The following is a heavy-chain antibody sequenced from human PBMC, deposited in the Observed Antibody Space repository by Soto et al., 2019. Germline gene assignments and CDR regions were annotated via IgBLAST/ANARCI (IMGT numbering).Heavy chain of an antibody. V-gene: IGHV2-5*02. CDR1: GFSLSTSGVG. CDR2: IYWDDDK. J-gene: IGHJ4*02. Sequence: SGPTLVNPTQTLTLTCTFSGFSLSTSGVGVGWIRQPPGKALEWLALIYWDDDKRYSPSLKSRLTITKDTSKNQVVLPMTNMDPVDTPTYYCAHRKYYDFLTGPNTFDYWGQETRVTVSS. D-gene: IGHD3-9*01. CDR3: AHRKYYDFLTGPNTFDY.